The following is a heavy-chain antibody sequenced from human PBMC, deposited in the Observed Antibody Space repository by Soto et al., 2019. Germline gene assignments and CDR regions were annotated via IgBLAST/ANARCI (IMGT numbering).Heavy chain of an antibody. CDR2: IYHSGST. CDR1: GGSISSGGYS. J-gene: IGHJ4*02. CDR3: ARDPGR. Sequence: SETLSLTCAVSGGSISSGGYSWSWIRQPPGKGLEWIGYIYHSGSTYYNPSLKSRVTISVDRSKNQFSLKLSSATAADTAVYYCARDPGRWGQGTLVTVSS. V-gene: IGHV4-30-2*01.